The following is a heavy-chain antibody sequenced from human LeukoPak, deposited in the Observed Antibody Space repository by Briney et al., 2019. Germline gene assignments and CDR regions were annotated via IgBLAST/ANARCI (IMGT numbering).Heavy chain of an antibody. CDR1: GYSFTSCY. J-gene: IGHJ4*02. Sequence: GASVKVSCKASGYSFTSCYMHWVRQAPGQGLELMGVINPSGGSTSYEQKFQGRVTMTRDTSTSTVYMDLSSLRSEDTAVYYCARAYNWNDKFDYWGQGTLVTVSS. D-gene: IGHD1-1*01. V-gene: IGHV1-46*01. CDR3: ARAYNWNDKFDY. CDR2: INPSGGST.